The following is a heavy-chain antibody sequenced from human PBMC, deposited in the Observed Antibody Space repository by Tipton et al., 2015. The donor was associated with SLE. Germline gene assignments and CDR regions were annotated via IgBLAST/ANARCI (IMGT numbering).Heavy chain of an antibody. D-gene: IGHD6-19*01. V-gene: IGHV3-23*01. CDR1: GFTFSTYA. CDR3: AKELGVSSGWFYSFDY. J-gene: IGHJ4*02. Sequence: SLRLSCAASGFTFSTYAMNWVRQAPGKGLEWVSSIGSSGGSTYYADSVRGRFTISRDNSKNILYLQMSNLRAEDTAVYYCAKELGVSSGWFYSFDYWGQGTLVTVSS. CDR2: IGSSGGST.